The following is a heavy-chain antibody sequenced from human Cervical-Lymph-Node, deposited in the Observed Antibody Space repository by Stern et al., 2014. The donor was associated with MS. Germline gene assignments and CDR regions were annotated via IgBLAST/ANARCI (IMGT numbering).Heavy chain of an antibody. Sequence: QVKLVQSGPELKKPGASVKVSCKASGYTFKSSVMNWGRKAPGQGLEWKGWIHTNTGNTTYAKAFTGRFVVSLETSVRTAYLHISGLKAEDTAVYYCAFAKRHTMIVVAPYYYYGMDVWGQGTTITVSS. CDR1: GYTFKSSV. V-gene: IGHV7-4-1*02. CDR3: AFAKRHTMIVVAPYYYYGMDV. CDR2: IHTNTGNT. J-gene: IGHJ6*02. D-gene: IGHD3-22*01.